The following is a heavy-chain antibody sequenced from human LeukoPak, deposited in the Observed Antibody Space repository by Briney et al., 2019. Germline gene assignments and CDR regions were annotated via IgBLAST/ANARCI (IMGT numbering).Heavy chain of an antibody. CDR2: IYSGGST. Sequence: AGGSLRLSCAASGFTVSSNYMSWVRQAPGKGLEWVSVIYSGGSTYYADSVKGRFTIPRDNSKNTLYLQMNSLRAEDTAVYYCARVERYSPALFQHWGQGTLVTVSS. CDR1: GFTVSSNY. V-gene: IGHV3-53*01. D-gene: IGHD2-21*01. J-gene: IGHJ1*01. CDR3: ARVERYSPALFQH.